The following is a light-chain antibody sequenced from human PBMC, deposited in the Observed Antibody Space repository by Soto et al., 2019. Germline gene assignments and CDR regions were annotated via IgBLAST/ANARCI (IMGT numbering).Light chain of an antibody. Sequence: QSALAQPASVSWSPGQSITISCTGGSSDIGGYNYVSWYQQHPGRAPRLLILEVTNRPSGVPDRFSGSKSGNTASLIIRGLQAEDEADYFCSSYSSKTPPYVFGTGTKLTVL. CDR1: SSDIGGYNY. V-gene: IGLV2-14*01. J-gene: IGLJ1*01. CDR2: EVT. CDR3: SSYSSKTPPYV.